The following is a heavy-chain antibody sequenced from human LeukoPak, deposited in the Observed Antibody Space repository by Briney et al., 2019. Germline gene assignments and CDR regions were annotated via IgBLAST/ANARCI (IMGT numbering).Heavy chain of an antibody. CDR2: ISSSSSYI. CDR3: ARDIYSGYDGGDFDY. V-gene: IGHV3-21*01. Sequence: XXRQAPXKXLEWVSSISSSSSYIYYADSVKGRFTISRDNAKNSLYLQMNSLRAEDTAVYYCARDIYSGYDGGDFDYWGQGTLVTVSS. J-gene: IGHJ4*02. D-gene: IGHD5-12*01.